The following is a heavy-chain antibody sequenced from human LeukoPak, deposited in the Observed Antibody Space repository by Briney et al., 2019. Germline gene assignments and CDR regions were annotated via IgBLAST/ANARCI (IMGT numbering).Heavy chain of an antibody. CDR3: TRVQLWFAPSDY. CDR2: IRSKANVGTT. J-gene: IGHJ4*02. V-gene: IGHV3-49*03. Sequence: GRSLRLSCTASGFTYGDYVMSWFGPAPGKGLEGVGFIRSKANVGTTEYAASVKGRFTSSRDDSKSIAYLQMNSLKTEDTAVYYCTRVQLWFAPSDYWGQGTLVTVSS. D-gene: IGHD5-18*01. CDR1: GFTYGDYV.